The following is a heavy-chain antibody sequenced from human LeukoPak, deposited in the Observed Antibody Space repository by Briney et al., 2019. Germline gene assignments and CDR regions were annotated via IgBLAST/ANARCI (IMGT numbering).Heavy chain of an antibody. J-gene: IGHJ4*02. V-gene: IGHV3-48*03. CDR1: GFTFSSYE. D-gene: IGHD4-17*01. Sequence: GGSLRLSCAASGFTFSSYEMNWVRQAPGRGLEWVSYISSSSSTIYYADSVKGRFTISRDNAKNSLYLQMNSLRAEDTAVYYCARNDYGDYVNPYYFDYWGQGTLVTVSS. CDR3: ARNDYGDYVNPYYFDY. CDR2: ISSSSSTI.